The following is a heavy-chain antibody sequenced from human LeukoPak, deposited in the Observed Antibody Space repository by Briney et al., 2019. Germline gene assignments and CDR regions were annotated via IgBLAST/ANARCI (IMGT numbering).Heavy chain of an antibody. Sequence: GGSLRLSCAASGFTFSSYDMHWVRQATGKGLEWVSAIGTAGDTYYPGSVKGRFTISRENAKNSLYPQMNSLRAGDTAVYYCARGWSSSSWYYFDYWGQGTLVTVSS. D-gene: IGHD6-13*01. CDR1: GFTFSSYD. V-gene: IGHV3-13*01. J-gene: IGHJ4*02. CDR2: IGTAGDT. CDR3: ARGWSSSSWYYFDY.